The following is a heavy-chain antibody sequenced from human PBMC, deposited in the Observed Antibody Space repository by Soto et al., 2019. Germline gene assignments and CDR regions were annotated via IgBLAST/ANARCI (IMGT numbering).Heavy chain of an antibody. J-gene: IGHJ5*01. CDR1: FFSFLSYT. CDR2: ITNRGTHT. D-gene: IGHD2-15*01. Sequence: SLLLSFPSSFFSFLSYTMNWVRQAPGKGLQWVSSITNRGTHTYSADSVKGRFTISRDNDQNSLYLQMNPLRAADTATYSCARAHEVAWFDSWGLGTLVTVSS. V-gene: IGHV3-21*06. CDR3: ARAHEVAWFDS.